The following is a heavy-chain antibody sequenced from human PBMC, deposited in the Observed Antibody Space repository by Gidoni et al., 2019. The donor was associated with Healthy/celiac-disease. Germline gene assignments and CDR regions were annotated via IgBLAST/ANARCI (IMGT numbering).Heavy chain of an antibody. CDR3: ASKACGGDCEYNWFDP. Sequence: QVQLQQWGAGLLKPSETLSLTCAVYGGSFSGYYWSWIRQPPGKGLEWIGEINHSGSTNYNPSLKSRVTISVDTSKNQFSLKLSSVTAADTAVYYCASKACGGDCEYNWFDPWGQGTLVTVSS. CDR2: INHSGST. V-gene: IGHV4-34*01. CDR1: GGSFSGYY. J-gene: IGHJ5*02. D-gene: IGHD2-21*02.